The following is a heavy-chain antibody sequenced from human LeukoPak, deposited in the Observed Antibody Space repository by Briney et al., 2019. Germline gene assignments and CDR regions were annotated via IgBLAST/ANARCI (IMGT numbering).Heavy chain of an antibody. CDR1: GFTFDHTA. J-gene: IGHJ6*03. CDR3: AKGSYGDYRFYYMDV. V-gene: IGHV3-9*03. D-gene: IGHD4-17*01. CDR2: ISWNSGSI. Sequence: PGRSLRLSCAASGFTFDHTAMHWVWQAPGKGLEWVSGISWNSGSIGYADSVEGRFTISRDNAKNSLYLQMNSLRAEDMALYYCAKGSYGDYRFYYMDVWGKGTTVIVSS.